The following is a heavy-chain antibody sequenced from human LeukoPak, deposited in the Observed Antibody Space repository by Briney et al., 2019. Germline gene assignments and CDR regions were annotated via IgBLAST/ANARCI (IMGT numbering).Heavy chain of an antibody. CDR2: ISTSGSSI. Sequence: GGSLRLSCVAAGLSFSSYDMYWVRQVPGKGLEWVAYISTSGSSIDYADSVKGRFTISRDNGKSSVFLQMNSLRVEDTAVYYCVPPAAGLHRTISTEDLQDWGQGTLVTVSS. J-gene: IGHJ1*01. V-gene: IGHV3-48*03. D-gene: IGHD6-13*01. CDR1: GLSFSSYD. CDR3: VPPAAGLHRTISTEDLQD.